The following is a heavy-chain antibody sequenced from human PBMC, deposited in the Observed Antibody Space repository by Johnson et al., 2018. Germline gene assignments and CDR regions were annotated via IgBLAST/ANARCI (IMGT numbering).Heavy chain of an antibody. CDR1: GFTFSNYY. CDR3: EVGMMDFEH. D-gene: IGHD1-26*01. CDR2: IKEDATEK. V-gene: IGHV3-7*01. J-gene: IGHJ1*01. Sequence: EVQLVESGGGSVQPGGSLRLACSTSGFTFSNYYMSWVRQAPGKGLEWVANIKEDATEKNYVDSVKGRFTISRDNAKKSFYLQMSSLRVEDTAVYYCEVGMMDFEHWGQGSLVTVSS.